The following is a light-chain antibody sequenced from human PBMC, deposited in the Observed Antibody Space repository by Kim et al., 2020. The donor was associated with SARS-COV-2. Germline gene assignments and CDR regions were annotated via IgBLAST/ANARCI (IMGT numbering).Light chain of an antibody. Sequence: EIVMTQSPATLSVSPGERATLSCRASQSVSSNLAWYQQKPGQAPRLLIYGASTRATGIPARFSGSGSGTEFTLTISSLQSEDFAVYYCKQYKNWPTWTFGQGTKVDI. V-gene: IGKV3-15*01. CDR2: GAS. CDR3: KQYKNWPTWT. CDR1: QSVSSN. J-gene: IGKJ1*01.